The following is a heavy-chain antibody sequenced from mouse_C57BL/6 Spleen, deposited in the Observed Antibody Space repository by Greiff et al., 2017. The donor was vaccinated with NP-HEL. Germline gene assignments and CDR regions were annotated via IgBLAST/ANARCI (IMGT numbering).Heavy chain of an antibody. CDR2: IYPGSGNT. Sequence: QVQLKQSGAELVRPGASVKLSCKASGYTFTDYYINWVKQRPGQGLEWIARIYPGSGNTYYNEKFKGKATLTAEKSSSTAYMQLSSLTSEDSAVYFCARSFLDYWGQGTSVTVSS. CDR3: ARSFLDY. J-gene: IGHJ4*01. CDR1: GYTFTDYY. V-gene: IGHV1-76*01.